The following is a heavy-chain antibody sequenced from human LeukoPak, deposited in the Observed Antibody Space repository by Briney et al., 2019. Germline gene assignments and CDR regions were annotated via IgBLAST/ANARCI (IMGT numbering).Heavy chain of an antibody. D-gene: IGHD3-10*02. Sequence: PGGSLRLSCAASEFTFSSYGMHWVRQAPGKGLEWVSYISSSGSTIYYAGSVKGRFTISRDNAKNSLYLQMNSLRAEDTAVYYCAELGITMIGGVWGKGTTVTISS. CDR3: AELGITMIGGV. CDR2: ISSSGSTI. V-gene: IGHV3-48*04. J-gene: IGHJ6*04. CDR1: EFTFSSYG.